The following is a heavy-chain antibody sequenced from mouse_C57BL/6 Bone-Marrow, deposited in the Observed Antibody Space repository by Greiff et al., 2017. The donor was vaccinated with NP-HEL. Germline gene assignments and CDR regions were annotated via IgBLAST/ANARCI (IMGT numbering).Heavy chain of an antibody. V-gene: IGHV2-2*01. J-gene: IGHJ2*01. CDR1: GFSLTSYG. CDR2: IWSGGST. Sequence: VQLQQSGPGLVQPSQSLSITCTASGFSLTSYGVNWVRQSPGKGLEWLGVIWSGGSTDDNEAFIYRLSISKDNSKSQVFFKMNSLQADDTAIYYCARKRVYFDYWGQGTTLTVSS. CDR3: ARKRVYFDY.